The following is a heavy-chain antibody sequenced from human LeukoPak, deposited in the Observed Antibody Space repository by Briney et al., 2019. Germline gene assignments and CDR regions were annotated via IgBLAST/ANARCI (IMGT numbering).Heavy chain of an antibody. CDR3: ASSLSGSRAPAY. CDR1: GFTFSSYS. D-gene: IGHD1-26*01. J-gene: IGHJ4*02. Sequence: GGSLRLSCAASGFTFSSYSMNWVRQAPGKGLEWVSSISSSSSYIYYADSVKGRFTISRDNAKNSLYLQMNSLRAEDTAVYYCASSLSGSRAPAYWGQGTLVTVSS. V-gene: IGHV3-21*01. CDR2: ISSSSSYI.